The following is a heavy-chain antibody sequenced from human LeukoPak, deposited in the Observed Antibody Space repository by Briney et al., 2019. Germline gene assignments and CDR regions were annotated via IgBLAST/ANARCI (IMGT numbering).Heavy chain of an antibody. D-gene: IGHD2-8*01. CDR1: GGSLSGYY. CDR2: INHSGNT. V-gene: IGHV4-34*01. J-gene: IGHJ4*02. CDR3: ASQGLTLGYFDY. Sequence: PSETLSLTCAVYGGSLSGYYWSWIRQPPGKGLEWIGEINHSGNTSYNPSLKSRVTISVDTSKNQFSLKLSSVTATDTAVYYCASQGLTLGYFDYWGQGTLVTVSS.